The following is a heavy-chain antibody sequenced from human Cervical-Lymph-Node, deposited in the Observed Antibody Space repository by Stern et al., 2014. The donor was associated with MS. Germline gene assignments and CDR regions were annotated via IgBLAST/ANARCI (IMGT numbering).Heavy chain of an antibody. D-gene: IGHD2-21*02. CDR3: ARWGLHKPLDY. J-gene: IGHJ4*02. CDR2: INPNDGDT. V-gene: IGHV1-46*01. CDR1: GYSFTDYY. Sequence: QVQLVQSGADVKRSGASVTLSCKASGYSFTDYYIQWVRQAPGQGLEWMEMINPNDGDTGYAPRFQGRVTLTRDTSTNTAYIQLSSLRSDDTAVYFCARWGLHKPLDYWGQGTLVTVSS.